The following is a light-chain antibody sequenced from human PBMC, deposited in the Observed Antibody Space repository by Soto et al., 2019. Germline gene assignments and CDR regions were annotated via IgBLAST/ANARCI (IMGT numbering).Light chain of an antibody. V-gene: IGKV3-15*01. Sequence: DIVMTQSPATLSVSPGERATLSCRASQSVSSSLAWYQQKPGQAPRLLIYGASTRATGIPARFSGSGSGTEFTLTISSLQSEDFAVYYCQQYTDWPPWTFGQGTKVESK. CDR1: QSVSSS. CDR2: GAS. J-gene: IGKJ1*01. CDR3: QQYTDWPPWT.